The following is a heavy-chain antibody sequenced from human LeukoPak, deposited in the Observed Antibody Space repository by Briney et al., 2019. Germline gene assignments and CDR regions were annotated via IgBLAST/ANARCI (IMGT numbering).Heavy chain of an antibody. J-gene: IGHJ4*02. CDR3: ARVGYGSGSYD. CDR1: GFTFSSYG. V-gene: IGHV3-30*03. CDR2: ISYDGSNK. Sequence: GGSLRLSCAASGFTFSSYGMHWVRQAPGKGLEWVAVISYDGSNKYYADSVKGRFTISRDNSKNSLYLQMNSLRAEDTAVYYCARVGYGSGSYDWGQGTLVTVSS. D-gene: IGHD3-10*01.